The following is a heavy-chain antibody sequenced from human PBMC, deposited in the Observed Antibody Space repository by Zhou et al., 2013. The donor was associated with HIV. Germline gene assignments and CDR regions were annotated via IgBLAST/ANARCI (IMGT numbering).Heavy chain of an antibody. CDR3: ARDQRYDSSGNVFDY. V-gene: IGHV1-69*13. Sequence: QVQLVQSGAEVKKPGSSVKVSCKVSGGTFSSYAINWVRQAPGQGLEWMGRIIPVFGTTNYAQKFQGRVTITADQSTSTAYMELRSLRSDDTAVYYCARDQRYDSSGNVFDYWGQGTLVTVSS. J-gene: IGHJ4*02. D-gene: IGHD3-22*01. CDR1: GGTFSSYA. CDR2: IIPVFGTT.